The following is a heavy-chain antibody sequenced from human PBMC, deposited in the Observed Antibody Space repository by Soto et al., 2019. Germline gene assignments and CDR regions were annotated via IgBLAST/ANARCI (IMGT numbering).Heavy chain of an antibody. Sequence: QVQLQESGPGLVKPSETLSLTCTVSGGSVSSGSYYWSWIRQPPGKGLEWIGYIYYSGSTNYNPSLKRRVTISVDTSKNQFSLKLSSVTAADTAVYYCARARWDYSMPDYFDYWGQGTLVTVSS. D-gene: IGHD4-4*01. CDR2: IYYSGST. J-gene: IGHJ4*02. CDR3: ARARWDYSMPDYFDY. CDR1: GGSVSSGSYY. V-gene: IGHV4-61*01.